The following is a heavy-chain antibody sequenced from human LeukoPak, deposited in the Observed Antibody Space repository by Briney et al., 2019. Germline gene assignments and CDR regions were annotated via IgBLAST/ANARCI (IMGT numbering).Heavy chain of an antibody. V-gene: IGHV4-34*01. CDR3: ARGVQDIVLWVPRPKSYYMDV. Sequence: SETLSLTCAVYGGSFSGYYWSWIRQPPGKGLEWIGEINHSGSTNYNPSPKSRVTISVDTSKNQFSLKLSSVTAADTAVYYCARGVQDIVLWVPRPKSYYMDVWGKGTTVTVSS. D-gene: IGHD2-8*02. CDR2: INHSGST. CDR1: GGSFSGYY. J-gene: IGHJ6*03.